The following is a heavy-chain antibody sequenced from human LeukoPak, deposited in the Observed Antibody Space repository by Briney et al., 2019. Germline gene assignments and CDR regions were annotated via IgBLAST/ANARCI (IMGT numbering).Heavy chain of an antibody. J-gene: IGHJ3*02. CDR1: GYTFTSYD. V-gene: IGHV1-8*03. CDR3: ASSTPYSSGWDAFDI. CDR2: MNPNSGNT. D-gene: IGHD6-19*01. Sequence: ASAKVSCKASGYTFTSYDINWVRQATGQGLEWMGWMNPNSGNTGYAQKFQGRVTITRNTSISTAYMELSSLRSEDTAVYYCASSTPYSSGWDAFDIWGQGTMVTVSS.